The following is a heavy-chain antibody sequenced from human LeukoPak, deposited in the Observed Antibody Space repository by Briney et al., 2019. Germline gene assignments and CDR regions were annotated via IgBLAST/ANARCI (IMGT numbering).Heavy chain of an antibody. Sequence: PGRSLRLSCAASGFTFSSYAMHWVRQAPGKGLEWVAVISYDGSNKYYADSVKGRFTISRDNSKNTLYLQMNSLRAEDTAVYYCARTLTYDFWSGCDYWGQGTLVTVSS. CDR1: GFTFSSYA. J-gene: IGHJ4*02. V-gene: IGHV3-30*04. CDR2: ISYDGSNK. D-gene: IGHD3-3*01. CDR3: ARTLTYDFWSGCDY.